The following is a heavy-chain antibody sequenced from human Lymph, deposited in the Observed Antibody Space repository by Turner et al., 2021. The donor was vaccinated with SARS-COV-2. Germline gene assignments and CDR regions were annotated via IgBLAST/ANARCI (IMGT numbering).Heavy chain of an antibody. CDR2: IIPILGIA. V-gene: IGHV1-69*10. CDR3: ARRHSGNYDAFDI. Sequence: QVQLVQSGAEVKKPGCSVKVSCKASGGTFSTYVISWVRQAPGQVLEWMGGIIPILGIANYAQKFQGRVTITADKSTSTAYMELSSLRSEDTAVYHCARRHSGNYDAFDIWGQGTMVTVSS. CDR1: GGTFSTYV. D-gene: IGHD1-26*01. J-gene: IGHJ3*02.